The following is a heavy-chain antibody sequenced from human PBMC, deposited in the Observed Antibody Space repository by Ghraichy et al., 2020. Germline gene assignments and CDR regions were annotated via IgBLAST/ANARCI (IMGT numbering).Heavy chain of an antibody. CDR1: GGSISSYY. D-gene: IGHD6-6*01. J-gene: IGHJ4*02. CDR2: IYYSGST. Sequence: SETLSLTCTVSGGSISSYYWSWIRQPPGKGLEWIGYIYYSGSTNYNPSLKSRVTISIDTSKNQFSLKLSSVTAADTAVYYCAGNRLAARHFDYWGQGTLVTVSS. V-gene: IGHV4-59*01. CDR3: AGNRLAARHFDY.